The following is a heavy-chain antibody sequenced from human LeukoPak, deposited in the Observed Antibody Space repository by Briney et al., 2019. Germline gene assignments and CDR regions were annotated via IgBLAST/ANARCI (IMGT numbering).Heavy chain of an antibody. J-gene: IGHJ2*01. CDR1: GGSLSNYY. CDR3: ARDKGLAAAGHWYFDL. D-gene: IGHD6-13*01. V-gene: IGHV4-59*01. Sequence: SETLSLTCSVSGGSLSNYYWSWIRQPPGKGLEWIGYIYYNGSPNYNPSFKSRVTISVDTSKNQFSLKLTSVTAADTAVYYCARDKGLAAAGHWYFDLWGRGTLVTVSS. CDR2: IYYNGSP.